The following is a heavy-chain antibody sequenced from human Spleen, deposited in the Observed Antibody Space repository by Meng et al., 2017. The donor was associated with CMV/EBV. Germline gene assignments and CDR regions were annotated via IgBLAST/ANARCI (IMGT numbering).Heavy chain of an antibody. J-gene: IGHJ6*02. V-gene: IGHV1-18*01. CDR1: GYTFTKHG. CDR3: ARDNGIYSSSSGGYYYYGMDV. D-gene: IGHD6-6*01. CDR2: ISAYNGNT. Sequence: ASVKVSCKASGYTFTKHGINWVRQAPAQGLEWMGWISAYNGNTNYAQKLQDRVTMTTDTSTSTAYMELRSLRSDDTAVYFCARDNGIYSSSSGGYYYYGMDVWGQGTTVTVSS.